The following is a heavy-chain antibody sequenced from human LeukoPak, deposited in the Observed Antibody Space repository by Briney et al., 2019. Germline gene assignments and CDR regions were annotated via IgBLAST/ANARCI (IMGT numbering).Heavy chain of an antibody. CDR1: GYTFTSYD. Sequence: ASVKVSCKASGYTFTSYDINWVRQATGQGLEWVGWMYPNSGNTGYAQKFQGRDTITRNTSISTGYRELSSLRSEDTAVYYCARVDNRNYEDYWGQGTLVTVSS. D-gene: IGHD1-7*01. J-gene: IGHJ4*02. V-gene: IGHV1-8*03. CDR2: MYPNSGNT. CDR3: ARVDNRNYEDY.